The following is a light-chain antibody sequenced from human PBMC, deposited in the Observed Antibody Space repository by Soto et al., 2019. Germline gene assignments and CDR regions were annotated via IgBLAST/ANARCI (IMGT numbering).Light chain of an antibody. J-gene: IGLJ1*01. CDR3: SSYTSSSTFV. V-gene: IGLV1-40*01. Sequence: QSVLTQPPSVSGAPGQRVTISCTGNSSNLGAGYDVHWYQQLPGAAPKLVIFGNRNRPSGVPERFSGSKSGTSASLAITGLQAEDEADYYCSSYTSSSTFVFGTGTKVTVL. CDR2: GNR. CDR1: SSNLGAGYD.